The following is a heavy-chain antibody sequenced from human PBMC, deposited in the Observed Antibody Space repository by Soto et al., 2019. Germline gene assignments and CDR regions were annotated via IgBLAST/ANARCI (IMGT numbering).Heavy chain of an antibody. V-gene: IGHV3-9*01. D-gene: IGHD6-19*01. J-gene: IGHJ4*02. CDR2: ISWNSGSI. CDR1: GFTFSNYA. Sequence: PGGSLRLSCVASGFTFSNYAMTWVRQAPGKGLEWVSGISWNSGSIGYADSVKGRFTISRDNAKNSLYLQMNSLRAEDTALYYCAKDIEGAVAGGGFDYWGQGTLVTVSS. CDR3: AKDIEGAVAGGGFDY.